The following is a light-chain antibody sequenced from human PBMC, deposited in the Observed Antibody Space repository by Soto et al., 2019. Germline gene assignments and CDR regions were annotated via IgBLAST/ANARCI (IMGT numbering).Light chain of an antibody. J-gene: IGKJ4*01. CDR1: QDISNY. CDR3: QNEDNAPLT. V-gene: IGKV1-27*01. Sequence: DIQMTQAPSSLSPSVGDRVTITCRARQDISNYLAWYQQKPGKVPKLLISAAYTLQSGVPPRFNCSGSGTDFTLTISSLQPYNIATYCCQNEDNAPLTFGGGTKVEIK. CDR2: AAY.